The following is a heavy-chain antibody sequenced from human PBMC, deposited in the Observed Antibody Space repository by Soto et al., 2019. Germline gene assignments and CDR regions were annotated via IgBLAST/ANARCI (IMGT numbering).Heavy chain of an antibody. D-gene: IGHD3-22*01. CDR3: ARYYDTSNRPYFHH. CDR2: IYYSGAT. Sequence: SETLSLTCAVSGGSISSTTYYWAWIRQPPGKGLEWVATIYYSGATYYNPPLKSRLTISIDTSKNKFSLRLSSVTAADTAMYYCARYYDTSNRPYFHHWGQGTRVTVSS. V-gene: IGHV4-39*01. J-gene: IGHJ1*01. CDR1: GGSISSTTYY.